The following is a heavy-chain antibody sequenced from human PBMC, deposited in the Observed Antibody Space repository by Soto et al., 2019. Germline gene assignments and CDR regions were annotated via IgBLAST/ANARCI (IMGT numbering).Heavy chain of an antibody. Sequence: EVQLVESGGALVQTGGSLRLSCAASGFTLSAYWMSWVRQAPGKGLEWVANIKQAGSEKYYVDSVNGRFIISRDDAKNSLFLEVNSLRVEGTAVYYCAREKRANGYFDYWGQGTLVTVSS. CDR1: GFTLSAYW. D-gene: IGHD6-25*01. CDR2: IKQAGSEK. V-gene: IGHV3-7*01. J-gene: IGHJ4*02. CDR3: AREKRANGYFDY.